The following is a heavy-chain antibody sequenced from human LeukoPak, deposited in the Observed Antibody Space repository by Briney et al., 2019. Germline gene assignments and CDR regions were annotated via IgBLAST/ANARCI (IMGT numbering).Heavy chain of an antibody. CDR1: GGSISSSSYY. D-gene: IGHD5-18*01. Sequence: LETLSLTCTVSGGSISSSSYYWGWIRQPPGKGLEWIGSIYYSGSTYYNPSLKSRVTISVDTSKNQFSLRLSSVTAADTAVYYCASNTARDYYGMDVWGQGTTVTVSS. V-gene: IGHV4-39*01. J-gene: IGHJ6*02. CDR2: IYYSGST. CDR3: ASNTARDYYGMDV.